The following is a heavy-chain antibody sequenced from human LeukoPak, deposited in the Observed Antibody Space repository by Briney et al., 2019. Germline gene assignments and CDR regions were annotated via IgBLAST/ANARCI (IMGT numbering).Heavy chain of an antibody. Sequence: PGGSLRLSCAVSGFTFTGAWVRWVRQAPGKGVEWVVSIKSKTDGETTHYAAPVRGRFTISRDDSKNTLYLQISSLKIEDTGVYYCATDDPQWSHGGQGTLVTVS. CDR2: IKSKTDGETT. CDR3: ATDDPQWSH. V-gene: IGHV3-15*01. CDR1: GFTFTGAW. D-gene: IGHD2-15*01. J-gene: IGHJ4*02.